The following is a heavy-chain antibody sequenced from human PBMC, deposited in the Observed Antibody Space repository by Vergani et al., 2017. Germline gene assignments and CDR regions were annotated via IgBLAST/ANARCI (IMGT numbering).Heavy chain of an antibody. CDR3: AKPPTRRYYYGMDV. Sequence: VQLVESGGGVVQPGRSLRLSCAASGFTFSSYAMHWVRQAPGKGLEWVAVISYDGSNKYYADSVKGRFTISRDNSKNTLYLQMNSLRAEDTAVYYCAKPPTRRYYYGMDVWGQGTTVTVSS. CDR1: GFTFSSYA. V-gene: IGHV3-30*04. CDR2: ISYDGSNK. J-gene: IGHJ6*02.